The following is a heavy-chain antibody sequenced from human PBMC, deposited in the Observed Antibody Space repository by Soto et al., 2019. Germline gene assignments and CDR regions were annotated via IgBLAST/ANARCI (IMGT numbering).Heavy chain of an antibody. D-gene: IGHD2-8*02. CDR1: GGSIISGDYY. V-gene: IGHV4-30-4*01. CDR3: ARGGGVYYFDY. CDR2: IYYSGST. Sequence: SETLSLTCTVSGGSIISGDYYWSWIRQPPGKGLEWIGYIYYSGSTYYNPSLKSRVTISVDTSKNQFSLKLSSVTAADTAVYYCARGGGVYYFDYWGQGTLVTVSS. J-gene: IGHJ4*02.